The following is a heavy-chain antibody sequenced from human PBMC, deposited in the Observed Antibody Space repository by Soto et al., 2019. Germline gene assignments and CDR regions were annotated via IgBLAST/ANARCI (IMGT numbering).Heavy chain of an antibody. V-gene: IGHV3-66*01. CDR1: GFTVTNYF. Sequence: EVQLVESGGGLVQPGGSLRLSCAASGFTVTNYFMTWVRQAPGKGLEWVSVISSGGGTYYADSVKGRFTISRDNSKNTLYLQMNTLRAEDTAVYYCARDEFGGAYDFWHGGQGTLVTVSS. CDR2: ISSGGGT. D-gene: IGHD3-3*01. CDR3: ARDEFGGAYDFWH. J-gene: IGHJ4*02.